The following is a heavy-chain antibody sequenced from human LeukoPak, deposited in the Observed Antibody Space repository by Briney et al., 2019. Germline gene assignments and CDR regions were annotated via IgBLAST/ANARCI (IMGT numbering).Heavy chain of an antibody. CDR3: ARAVTWIDP. J-gene: IGHJ5*02. CDR1: GLIFSTYG. Sequence: GGSVRLSCAASGLIFSTYGMHWVRQAPGKGLEWVAFIQNDGNDKYYADSVKGRFTVSRDNSKNTLDLQMNGLRAEDTAVYYCARAVTWIDPWGQGTLVTVSS. V-gene: IGHV3-30*19. CDR2: IQNDGNDK.